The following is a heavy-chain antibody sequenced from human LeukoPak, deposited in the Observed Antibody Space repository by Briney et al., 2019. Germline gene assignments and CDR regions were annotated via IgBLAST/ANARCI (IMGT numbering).Heavy chain of an antibody. D-gene: IGHD2-21*01. CDR2: ISAYNGNT. J-gene: IGHJ5*02. CDR3: ARAYCGGDCYSPTWFDP. V-gene: IGHV1-18*01. Sequence: ASVKVSCKASGYTFTSYGISWVRQAPGQGLEWMGWISAYNGNTNYAQKLQGRVTMTTDTSTSTAYMELRSLRSDDTAVYYCARAYCGGDCYSPTWFDPWGQGTLVTVSS. CDR1: GYTFTSYG.